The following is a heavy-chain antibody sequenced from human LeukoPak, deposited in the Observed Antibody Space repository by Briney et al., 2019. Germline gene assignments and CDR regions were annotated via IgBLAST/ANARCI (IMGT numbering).Heavy chain of an antibody. D-gene: IGHD6-6*01. J-gene: IGHJ4*02. CDR2: IYHSGST. CDR1: GGSISSGGYS. Sequence: SETLSLTCAVSGGSISSGGYSWSWIRQPPGKDLEWIGYIYHSGSTYYNPSLKSRVTISVDRSKNQFSLKLSSVTAADTAVYYCVREDSSSSLDYWGQGTLVTVSS. V-gene: IGHV4-30-2*01. CDR3: VREDSSSSLDY.